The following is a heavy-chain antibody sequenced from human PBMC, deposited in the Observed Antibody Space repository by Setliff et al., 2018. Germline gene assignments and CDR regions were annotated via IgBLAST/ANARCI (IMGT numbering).Heavy chain of an antibody. Sequence: LSLTCTVSGGSISSGSYYWSWIRQPAGKGLEWIGHIYTSGSTNYNPSLKSRVTISVDTSKNQFSLKLSSVTAAYTAVYYCATNPYQLLNFDYWGQGTLVTVSS. CDR3: ATNPYQLLNFDY. V-gene: IGHV4-61*09. J-gene: IGHJ4*02. CDR1: GGSISSGSYY. CDR2: IYTSGST. D-gene: IGHD2-2*01.